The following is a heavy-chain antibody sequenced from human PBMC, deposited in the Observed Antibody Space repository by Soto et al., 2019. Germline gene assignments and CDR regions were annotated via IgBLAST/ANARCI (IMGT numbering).Heavy chain of an antibody. CDR1: GFTFSRYA. V-gene: IGHV3-23*01. D-gene: IGHD1-20*01. CDR3: AKDSTGTNNWSNRYNWFDP. CDR2: ISGSGGST. Sequence: PGGSLRLSCAASGFTFSRYAMSWVRQAPGKGLEWVSAISGSGGSTYYADSVKGRFTISRDNSKNTLYLQMNSLRAEDTAVYYCAKDSTGTNNWSNRYNWFDPWGQGTLVTVSS. J-gene: IGHJ5*02.